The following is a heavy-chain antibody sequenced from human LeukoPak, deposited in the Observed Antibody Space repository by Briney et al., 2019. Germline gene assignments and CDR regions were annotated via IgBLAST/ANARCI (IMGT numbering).Heavy chain of an antibody. CDR2: ITGSGGSA. V-gene: IGHV3-23*01. CDR1: GFTFSSYA. CDR3: AKRPYCSGTVCYHIDY. Sequence: GGPLRLSCAASGFTFSSYAMSWVRQAPGKGMEWVSTITGSGGSAYYADSVKGRFTISRDNSKNTVYLQLNSLRAEDTALYYCAKRPYCSGTVCYHIDYWGQGTLVTVSS. J-gene: IGHJ4*02. D-gene: IGHD2-15*01.